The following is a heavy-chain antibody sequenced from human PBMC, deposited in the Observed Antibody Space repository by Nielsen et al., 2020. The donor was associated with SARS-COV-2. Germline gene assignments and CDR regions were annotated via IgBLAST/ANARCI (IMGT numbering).Heavy chain of an antibody. D-gene: IGHD3-10*01. CDR2: INAGNGNT. J-gene: IGHJ6*02. CDR3: ARDYGIVVRDHYGMDV. V-gene: IGHV1-3*01. Sequence: ASVKVSCKASGYTFTSYAMHWVRQAPGQRLEWMGWINAGNGNTKYSQKFQGRVTMTRNTSISTAYMELSSLRSEDTAVYYCARDYGIVVRDHYGMDVWGQGTTVTVSS. CDR1: GYTFTSYA.